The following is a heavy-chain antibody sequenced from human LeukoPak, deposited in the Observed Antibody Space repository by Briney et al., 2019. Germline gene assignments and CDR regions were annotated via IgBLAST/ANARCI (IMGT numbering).Heavy chain of an antibody. CDR3: AGGGAWLQFGY. D-gene: IGHD5-24*01. CDR2: ISYDGSNK. J-gene: IGHJ4*02. Sequence: GGSLRLSCAASGFTFSSYAMHWVRQAPGKGLEWVAVISYDGSNKYYADSVKGRFTISRDNSKNTLYLQMNSLRAEDTAVYYCAGGGAWLQFGYWGQGTLVTVSS. V-gene: IGHV3-30-3*01. CDR1: GFTFSSYA.